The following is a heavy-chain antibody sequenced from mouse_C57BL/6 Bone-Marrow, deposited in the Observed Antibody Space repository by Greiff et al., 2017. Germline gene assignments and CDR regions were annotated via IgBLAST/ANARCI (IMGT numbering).Heavy chain of an antibody. D-gene: IGHD1-1*01. CDR1: GFTFSDYG. CDR3: ARTGVTTVVADYAMDY. V-gene: IGHV5-17*01. J-gene: IGHJ4*01. Sequence: EVMLVESGGGLVKPGGSLKLSCAASGFTFSDYGMHWVRQAPEKGLEWVAYISSGSSTIYYADKVKGRFTISRDNAKNTLFLQITSLRSEDTAMYYCARTGVTTVVADYAMDYWGQGTSVTVSS. CDR2: ISSGSSTI.